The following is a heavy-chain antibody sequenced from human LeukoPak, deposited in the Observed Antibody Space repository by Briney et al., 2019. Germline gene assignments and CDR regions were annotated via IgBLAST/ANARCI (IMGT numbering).Heavy chain of an antibody. D-gene: IGHD4-17*01. CDR1: GFTFSSYS. V-gene: IGHV3-21*01. CDR3: ARAATVTTENFDY. Sequence: GGSLRLSCAASGFTFSSYSMNWVRQAPGKGLEWVSSISSSSSYIYYADSVKSRFTISRDNAKNSLYLQMNSLRAEDTAVYYCARAATVTTENFDYWGQGTLVTVSS. J-gene: IGHJ4*02. CDR2: ISSSSSYI.